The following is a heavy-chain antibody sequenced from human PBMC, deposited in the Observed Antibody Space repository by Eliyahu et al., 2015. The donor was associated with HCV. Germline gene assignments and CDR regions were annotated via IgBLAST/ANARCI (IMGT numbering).Heavy chain of an antibody. V-gene: IGHV4-4*02. CDR1: GGSISSSNW. CDR2: IYHSGST. D-gene: IGHD3-3*01. CDR3: ARVWGITIFGVVVGTGRADGMDV. J-gene: IGHJ6*02. Sequence: QVQLQESGPGLVKPSGTLSLTCAVSGGSISSSNWWSWVRQPPGKGLEWIGEIYHSGSTNYNPSLKSRVTISVDKSKNQFSLKLSSVTAADTAVYYCARVWGITIFGVVVGTGRADGMDVWGQGTTVTVSS.